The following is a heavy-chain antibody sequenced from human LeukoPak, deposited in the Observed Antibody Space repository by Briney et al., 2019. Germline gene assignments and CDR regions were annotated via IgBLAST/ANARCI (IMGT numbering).Heavy chain of an antibody. CDR3: AKSSYGDGMDV. Sequence: GRSLRLSCAASGFTFDDYAMHWVRQAPGKGLEWVSGISWNSGSIGYADPVKGRFTISRDNAKNSLYLQMNSLRAKDTALYYCAKSSYGDGMDVWGQGTTVTVSS. V-gene: IGHV3-9*01. D-gene: IGHD4-17*01. CDR1: GFTFDDYA. J-gene: IGHJ6*02. CDR2: ISWNSGSI.